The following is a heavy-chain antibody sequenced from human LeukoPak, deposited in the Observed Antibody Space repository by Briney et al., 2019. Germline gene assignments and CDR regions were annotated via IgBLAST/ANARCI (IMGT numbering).Heavy chain of an antibody. J-gene: IGHJ3*01. V-gene: IGHV4-59*12. Sequence: PSETLSLTCTVSGGTISSYYWSWIRQPPGKGLEWIGYIDYSGRTNYNPSLKSRVTMSVDTSRNQFSLKLSSVTAADTAVYYCARLEHDYDDPGDAFDVWGRGTMVTVSS. CDR3: ARLEHDYDDPGDAFDV. D-gene: IGHD4-17*01. CDR1: GGTISSYY. CDR2: IDYSGRT.